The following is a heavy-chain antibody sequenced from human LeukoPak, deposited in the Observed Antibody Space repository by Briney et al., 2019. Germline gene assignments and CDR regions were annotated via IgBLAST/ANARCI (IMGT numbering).Heavy chain of an antibody. Sequence: ASVKVSCKASGYTFTTYDITWVRQATGQGLEWMGWMNPNSGNTGYAQKFQGRVTMTRNTSISTAYMELSSLRSEDTAVYYCARGFAYCSSTSCDVRGDWFDPWGQGTLVTVSS. CDR2: MNPNSGNT. D-gene: IGHD2-2*01. V-gene: IGHV1-8*01. CDR1: GYTFTTYD. CDR3: ARGFAYCSSTSCDVRGDWFDP. J-gene: IGHJ5*02.